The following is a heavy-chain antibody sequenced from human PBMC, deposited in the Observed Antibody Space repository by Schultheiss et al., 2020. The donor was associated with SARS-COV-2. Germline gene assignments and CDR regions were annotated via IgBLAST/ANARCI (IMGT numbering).Heavy chain of an antibody. CDR1: GFTFSDYY. Sequence: GGSLRLSCAASGFTFSDYYMSWIRQAPGKGLEWVAVIWYDGSNKYYADSVKGRFTISRDNSKNTRYLQMNSLRAEDTAVYYCARETIAVAGTYNWFDPWGQGTLVTVSS. CDR3: ARETIAVAGTYNWFDP. CDR2: IWYDGSNK. J-gene: IGHJ5*02. V-gene: IGHV3-33*08. D-gene: IGHD6-19*01.